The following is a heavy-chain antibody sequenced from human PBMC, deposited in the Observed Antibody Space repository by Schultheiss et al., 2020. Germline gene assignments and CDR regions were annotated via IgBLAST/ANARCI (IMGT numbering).Heavy chain of an antibody. J-gene: IGHJ6*02. V-gene: IGHV3-11*04. CDR1: GFTFSDYY. CDR3: ARVSSGWYSKYYYYYGMDV. D-gene: IGHD6-19*01. Sequence: GGSLRLSCAASGFTFSDYYMSWIRQAPGKGLEWVSYISSSGSTIYYADSVKGRFTISRENAKNSLYLQMNSLRAGDTAVYYCARVSSGWYSKYYYYYGMDVWGQGTTVNVSS. CDR2: ISSSGSTI.